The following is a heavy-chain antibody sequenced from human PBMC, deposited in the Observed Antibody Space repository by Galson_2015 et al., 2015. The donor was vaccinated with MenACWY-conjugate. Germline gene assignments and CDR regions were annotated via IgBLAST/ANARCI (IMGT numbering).Heavy chain of an antibody. J-gene: IGHJ4*02. CDR3: ARGVNLASMAGY. D-gene: IGHD3-3*02. Sequence: ETLSLTRTVSGGSINSYYWSWIRQPPGKGLEWIGYMYYSGSANYNPSLKSRVTISVDTSKNQFSLTMTSVTAADTAVYYCARGVNLASMAGYWGQGTLVTVSS. CDR2: MYYSGSA. V-gene: IGHV4-59*01. CDR1: GGSINSYY.